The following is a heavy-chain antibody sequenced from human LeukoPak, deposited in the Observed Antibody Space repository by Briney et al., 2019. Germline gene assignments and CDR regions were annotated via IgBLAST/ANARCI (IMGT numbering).Heavy chain of an antibody. Sequence: PSETLSLTCTVSGGSMNSCYWTWIRQPAGKGLEWIGRIYTSGSSNYNPSLKSRVTMSLDTSKNQSSLRLSSVSAADTAVYYCARGGELEIVAHFDYWGQGTLVAVSS. V-gene: IGHV4-4*07. J-gene: IGHJ4*02. D-gene: IGHD5-12*01. CDR2: IYTSGSS. CDR3: ARGGELEIVAHFDY. CDR1: GGSMNSCY.